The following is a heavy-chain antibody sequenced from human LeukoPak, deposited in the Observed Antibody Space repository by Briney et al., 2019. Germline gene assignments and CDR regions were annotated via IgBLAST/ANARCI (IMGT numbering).Heavy chain of an antibody. D-gene: IGHD3-3*01. CDR3: TTVTIFGVVIIRVRDY. CDR1: GFTFSNAW. V-gene: IGHV3-15*01. J-gene: IGHJ4*02. CDR2: IKSKTDGGTT. Sequence: GGSLRLSCAASGFTFSNAWMSWVRQAPGKGLEWVGRIKSKTDGGTTDYAAPVKGRFTISRDDSKNTLYLQMNSLKTEDPAVYYCTTVTIFGVVIIRVRDYWGQGTLVTVSS.